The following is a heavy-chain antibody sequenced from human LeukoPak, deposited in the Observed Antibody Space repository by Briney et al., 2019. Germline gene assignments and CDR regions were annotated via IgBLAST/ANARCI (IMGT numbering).Heavy chain of an antibody. CDR2: ISYDGSNK. D-gene: IGHD5/OR15-5a*01. V-gene: IGHV3-30-3*01. CDR1: GFTFSSYA. Sequence: GRSLRLSCAASGFTFSSYAMHWVRQAPGKGLEWVAVISYDGSNKYYADSVKGRFTISRDNSKNTLYLQMNSLRAEDTAVYYCASLKVRGYSVEEGDYFDYWGQGTLVTVSS. J-gene: IGHJ4*02. CDR3: ASLKVRGYSVEEGDYFDY.